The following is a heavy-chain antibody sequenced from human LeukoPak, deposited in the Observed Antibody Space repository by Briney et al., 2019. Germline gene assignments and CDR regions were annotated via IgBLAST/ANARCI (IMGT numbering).Heavy chain of an antibody. D-gene: IGHD3-3*01. CDR1: GFTFRSYE. CDR3: ARVPYYDSWSGYQFDY. J-gene: IGHJ4*02. Sequence: GGSLRLSCAASGFTFRSYEMQWVRQAPGKGLEWVSYISSSGSTIYYADSVKGRFTISRDNAKNSLYLQMHSLRAEDTAVYYCARVPYYDSWSGYQFDYWGQGTLVTVSS. CDR2: ISSSGSTI. V-gene: IGHV3-48*03.